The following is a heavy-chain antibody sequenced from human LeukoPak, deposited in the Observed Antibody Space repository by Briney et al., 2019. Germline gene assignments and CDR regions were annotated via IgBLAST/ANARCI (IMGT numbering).Heavy chain of an antibody. CDR3: ATVSAQYGSGSYDY. D-gene: IGHD3-10*01. V-gene: IGHV1-24*01. Sequence: ASVKVSCKASGYTFTSYGISWVRQAPGQGLEWMGGFDPEDGETIYAQKFQGRVTMTEDTSTDTAYMELSSLRSEDTAVYYCATVSAQYGSGSYDYWGQGTLVTVSS. CDR2: FDPEDGET. CDR1: GYTFTSYG. J-gene: IGHJ4*02.